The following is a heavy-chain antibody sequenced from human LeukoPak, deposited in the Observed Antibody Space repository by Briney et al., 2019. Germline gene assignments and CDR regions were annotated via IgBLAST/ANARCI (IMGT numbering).Heavy chain of an antibody. CDR3: ARWDSSSAFDY. D-gene: IGHD3-22*01. Sequence: PLETLSLTCTVSGGSISSSSYYWGWIRQPPGKRLEWIGSIYYSGSTYYNPSLKSRVTISVDTSKSQFFLKLSSVTAADTAVYYCARWDSSSAFDYWGQGTLVTVSS. CDR2: IYYSGST. J-gene: IGHJ4*02. CDR1: GGSISSSSYY. V-gene: IGHV4-39*01.